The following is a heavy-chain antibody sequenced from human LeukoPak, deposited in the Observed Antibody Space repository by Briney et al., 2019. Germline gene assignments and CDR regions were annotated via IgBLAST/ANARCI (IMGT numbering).Heavy chain of an antibody. CDR2: INHSGST. J-gene: IGHJ4*02. CDR1: GGSFSGYY. V-gene: IGHV4-34*01. D-gene: IGHD6-19*01. CDR3: ARSSVAGTY. Sequence: PSETLSLTCAVYGGSFSGYYWSWIRQPPGKGLEWIGEINHSGSTNYNPSLKSRVTISVDTSKNQFSLKLSSVTAADTAVYYCARSSVAGTYWGQGTLVTVSS.